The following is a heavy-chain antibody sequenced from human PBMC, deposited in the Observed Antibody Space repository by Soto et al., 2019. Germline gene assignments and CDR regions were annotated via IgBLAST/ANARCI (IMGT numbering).Heavy chain of an antibody. V-gene: IGHV4-59*01. J-gene: IGHJ6*02. CDR3: ARLSSPPYYYGMDV. Sequence: TSETLSLTCTVSGGSISSYYWSWIRQPPGKGLEWIGYIYYSGSTNYNPSLKSRVTISVDTSKNQFSLKLSSVTAADTAVYYCARLSSPPYYYGMDVWGQGTTVTVSS. D-gene: IGHD6-13*01. CDR2: IYYSGST. CDR1: GGSISSYY.